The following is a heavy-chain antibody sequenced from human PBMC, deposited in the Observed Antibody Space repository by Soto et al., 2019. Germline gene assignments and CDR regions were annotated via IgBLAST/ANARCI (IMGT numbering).Heavy chain of an antibody. Sequence: QVQLVQSGAEVKKPGASVKVSCKASGYTFTSYAMHWVRQAPGQRLEWMGWINAGNGNTKYSQKFQGRVTITRDTSASTAYMELSRLRSEDTAVYYCARVPCYSIGDRWGRGPLVTVSS. D-gene: IGHD2-21*02. J-gene: IGHJ2*01. CDR2: INAGNGNT. CDR1: GYTFTSYA. V-gene: IGHV1-3*01. CDR3: ARVPCYSIGDR.